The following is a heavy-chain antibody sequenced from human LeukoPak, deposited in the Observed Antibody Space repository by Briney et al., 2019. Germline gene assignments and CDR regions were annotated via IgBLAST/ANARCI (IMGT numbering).Heavy chain of an antibody. V-gene: IGHV4-34*01. CDR3: ARRGLHYDFWSGYSYQYFDY. CDR2: INHSGST. Sequence: XETLSLTCAVYGGSFSGYYWSWIRQPPGKGLEWIGEINHSGSTNYNPSLKSRVTISVDTSKNQFSLKLSSVTAADTAVYYCARRGLHYDFWSGYSYQYFDYWGQGTLVTVSS. J-gene: IGHJ4*02. D-gene: IGHD3-3*01. CDR1: GGSFSGYY.